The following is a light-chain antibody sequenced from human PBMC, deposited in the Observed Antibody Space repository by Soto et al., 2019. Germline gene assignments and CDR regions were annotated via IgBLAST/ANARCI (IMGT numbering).Light chain of an antibody. CDR3: QQSNSWPRT. CDR2: GAS. Sequence: EIVMTQSPATLSVSPGERATLSCRASQSVSGNLVWYQQRPGQAPRLLIYGASTRASGIPARFVGSGSGTAFTLTISSLQSEDFAVYYCQQSNSWPRTFGQGTKVDIK. CDR1: QSVSGN. V-gene: IGKV3-15*01. J-gene: IGKJ1*01.